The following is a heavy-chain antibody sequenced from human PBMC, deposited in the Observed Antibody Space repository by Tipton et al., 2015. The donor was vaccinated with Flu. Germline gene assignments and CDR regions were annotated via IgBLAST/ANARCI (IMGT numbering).Heavy chain of an antibody. D-gene: IGHD3-10*01. CDR2: IYDNGST. J-gene: IGHJ4*02. CDR3: SMETPSTYYYYFDS. Sequence: TLSLTCTVSGGSITGCNFYWSWIRQPAGKGLEWTGRIYDNGSTQYNSSLKSRVTLSLDTSKNQFSLKLTSVPAADTAVYYCSMETPSTYYYYFDSWGQGTRVTVSS. CDR1: GGSITGCNFY. V-gene: IGHV4-61*02.